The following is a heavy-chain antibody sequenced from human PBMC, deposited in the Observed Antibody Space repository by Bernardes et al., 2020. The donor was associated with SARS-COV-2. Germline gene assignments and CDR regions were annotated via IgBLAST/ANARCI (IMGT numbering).Heavy chain of an antibody. CDR3: ARGRPLLIAVAGTKEGAFDI. Sequence: RQAPGQGLEWMGGIIPIFGTANYAQKFQGRVTITADESTSTAYMELSSLRSEDTAVYYCARGRPLLIAVAGTKEGAFDIWGQGTMVTVSS. D-gene: IGHD6-19*01. J-gene: IGHJ3*02. CDR2: IIPIFGTA. V-gene: IGHV1-69*01.